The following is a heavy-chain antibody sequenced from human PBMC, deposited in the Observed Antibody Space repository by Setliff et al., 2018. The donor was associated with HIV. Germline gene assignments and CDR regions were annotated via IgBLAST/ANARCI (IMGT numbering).Heavy chain of an antibody. CDR2: INTYTGNP. Sequence: ASVKVSCKASGYTFTSYGMNWVRQAPGQGLEWMGWINTYTGNPTYAQGFTGRFVLSLDTSVTTAYLQISSLKAEDTAVYYCARQYYGSGSFYDYWGQGTLVTVSS. V-gene: IGHV7-4-1*02. D-gene: IGHD3-10*01. CDR3: ARQYYGSGSFYDY. J-gene: IGHJ4*02. CDR1: GYTFTSYG.